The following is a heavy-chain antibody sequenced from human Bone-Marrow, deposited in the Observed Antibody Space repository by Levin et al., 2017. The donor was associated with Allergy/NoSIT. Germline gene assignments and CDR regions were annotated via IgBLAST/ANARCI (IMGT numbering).Heavy chain of an antibody. CDR2: IIPMFGAA. D-gene: IGHD3-22*01. CDR1: GGTFNRYW. J-gene: IGHJ4*02. CDR3: TRTPTMMVEYYCDL. V-gene: IGHV1-69*13. Sequence: SVKVSCKASGGTFNRYWISWVRQAPGQGLEWMGGIIPMFGAATYAQKFQGGVTITADASTSTVYMELSSLRSEDTAVYYCTRTPTMMVEYYCDLWGQGTLLTVSS.